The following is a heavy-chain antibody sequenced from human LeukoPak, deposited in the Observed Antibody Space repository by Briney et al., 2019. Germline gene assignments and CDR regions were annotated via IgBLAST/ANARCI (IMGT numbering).Heavy chain of an antibody. CDR3: ARAVPSTYYYDSSGYPDY. CDR2: ISSSSSYI. D-gene: IGHD3-22*01. CDR1: GFTFSSYS. J-gene: IGHJ4*02. Sequence: GGSLRLSCEASGFTFSSYSMNWVRQAPGKGLEWVSSISSSSSYIYYADSVKGRFTISRDNAKNSLYLQMNSLRAEDTAVYYCARAVPSTYYYDSSGYPDYWGQGTLVTVSS. V-gene: IGHV3-21*01.